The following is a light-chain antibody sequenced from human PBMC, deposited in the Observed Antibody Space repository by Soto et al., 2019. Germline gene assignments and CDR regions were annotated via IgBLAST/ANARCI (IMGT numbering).Light chain of an antibody. CDR1: QSVSCSY. CDR3: QQHGNWPRK. J-gene: IGKJ1*01. V-gene: IGKV3D-20*02. Sequence: EIVMTHSPATLSVSPGERAAVSCRASQSVSCSYLACYQQKPGQAPRLLIYHSSNRATGIPARFSCSGSGTDLPVAIRSVEPEDSAVDSCQQHGNWPRKLGQATKVDVK. CDR2: HSS.